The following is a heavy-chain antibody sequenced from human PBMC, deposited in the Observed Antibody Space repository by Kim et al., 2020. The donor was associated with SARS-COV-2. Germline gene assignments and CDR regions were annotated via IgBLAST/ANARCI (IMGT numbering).Heavy chain of an antibody. J-gene: IGHJ3*02. CDR2: ISYDGSNK. V-gene: IGHV3-30-3*01. D-gene: IGHD6-13*01. CDR1: GFTFSSYA. CDR3: ARGLAAAGFDAFDI. Sequence: GGSLRLSCAASGFTFSSYAMNWVRQAPGKGLEWVAVISYDGSNKYYADSVKGRFTISRDNSKNTLYLQMNSLRAEDTAVYYCARGLAAAGFDAFDIWGQG.